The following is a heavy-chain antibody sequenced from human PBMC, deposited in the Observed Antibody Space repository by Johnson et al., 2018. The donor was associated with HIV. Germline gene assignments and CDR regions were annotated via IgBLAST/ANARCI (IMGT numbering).Heavy chain of an antibody. V-gene: IGHV3-30*18. CDR2: ISYDGSNK. CDR1: GLSFSNFG. J-gene: IGHJ3*01. D-gene: IGHD2-2*01. CDR3: AKDGLGYCSRTDCRDPDAFDV. Sequence: QVQLVESGGGVVQPGKSLTLSCVVSGLSFSNFGIHWVRQAPGKGPEWVAVISYDGSNKYYADSVKGRFTVSRDNSKNTLYLQMNSLRAEDTAVYFCAKDGLGYCSRTDCRDPDAFDVWGQGTMVTVSS.